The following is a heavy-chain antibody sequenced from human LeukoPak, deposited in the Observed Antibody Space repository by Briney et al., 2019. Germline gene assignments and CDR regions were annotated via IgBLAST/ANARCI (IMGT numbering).Heavy chain of an antibody. Sequence: ASVKVSCKASGYTFTGYYMHWVRQAPGQGLEWMGWINPNSGGTNYAQKFQGRVTMTRDTSISTAYMELSRLRSDDTAVYYCARSLRGIVVVPAACAGYWGQGTLVTVSS. CDR3: ARSLRGIVVVPAACAGY. V-gene: IGHV1-2*02. J-gene: IGHJ4*02. CDR1: GYTFTGYY. CDR2: INPNSGGT. D-gene: IGHD2-2*01.